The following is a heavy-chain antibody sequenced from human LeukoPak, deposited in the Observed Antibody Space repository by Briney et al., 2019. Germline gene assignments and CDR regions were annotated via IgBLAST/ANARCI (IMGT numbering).Heavy chain of an antibody. CDR3: AKEGDSAMVKFLDQINHFDY. D-gene: IGHD5-18*01. V-gene: IGHV3-30*02. CDR1: GFTLSSNG. Sequence: GGSLRLSGAGSGFTLSSNGRHWVGQAQGKGRGGGAFIRKEGSNKYYADSVKGRFTISRDNSKNTLYLQMNSLRAEDTAVYYCAKEGDSAMVKFLDQINHFDYWGQGTLVTVSS. J-gene: IGHJ4*02. CDR2: IRKEGSNK.